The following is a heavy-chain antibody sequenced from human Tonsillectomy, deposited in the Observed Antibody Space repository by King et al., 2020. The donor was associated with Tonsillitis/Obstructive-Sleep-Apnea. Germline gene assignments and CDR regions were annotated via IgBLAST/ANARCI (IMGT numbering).Heavy chain of an antibody. D-gene: IGHD2-21*01. V-gene: IGHV4-59*01. CDR1: GGSISSNY. CDR3: ARDASIDAFDI. J-gene: IGHJ3*02. Sequence: QLQESGPGLVKPSETLSLTCTVSGGSISSNYWSWIRQPPGKGLEWIGYIYHRGSTNYNPSLKSRVTISVDTSKNQFSLNLSSVTAADTAVYYCARDASIDAFDIWGQGTMVTVSS. CDR2: IYHRGST.